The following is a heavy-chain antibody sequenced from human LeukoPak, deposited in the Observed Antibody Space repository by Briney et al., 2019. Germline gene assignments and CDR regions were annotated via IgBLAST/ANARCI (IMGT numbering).Heavy chain of an antibody. CDR1: GFTFSSYW. J-gene: IGHJ4*02. CDR3: ARVGGRYSPLGY. V-gene: IGHV3-7*01. CDR2: IKQDGSEK. Sequence: RGGSLRLSCAASGFTFSSYWMSWVRQAPGKGLEWVANIKQDGSEKYYVDSVKGRFTISRDNDKNSLFLQMTSLRAEDTAVYYCARVGGRYSPLGYWGQGTLVTVSS. D-gene: IGHD3-16*02.